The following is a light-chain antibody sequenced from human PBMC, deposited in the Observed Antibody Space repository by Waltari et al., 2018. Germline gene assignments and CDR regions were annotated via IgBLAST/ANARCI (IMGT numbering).Light chain of an antibody. Sequence: DIVMTQSPDSLAVSLGERATINCKSSQSVLYSSNNKNYLAWYQQKPGQPPKLLIYWASTRESGVPDRFSGSRSGTDFTLTISSLQAEDVAVYYCLQYYSTPLTFGQGTKLEIK. CDR3: LQYYSTPLT. V-gene: IGKV4-1*01. CDR1: QSVLYSSNNKNY. CDR2: WAS. J-gene: IGKJ2*01.